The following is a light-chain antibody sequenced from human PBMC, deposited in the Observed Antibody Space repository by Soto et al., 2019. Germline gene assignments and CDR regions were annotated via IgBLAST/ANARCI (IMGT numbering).Light chain of an antibody. V-gene: IGKV3-20*01. J-gene: IGKJ1*01. CDR3: QQYGSWT. Sequence: EIVLTQSLGTLSVSPGERATLSCRASQTISSNNLAWYQQKPGQAPSLLIYGTSSRATGIPDRFSGSGSGTDFTLTISRLEPEDSAIYYCQQYGSWTFGKGPRWKSN. CDR1: QTISSNN. CDR2: GTS.